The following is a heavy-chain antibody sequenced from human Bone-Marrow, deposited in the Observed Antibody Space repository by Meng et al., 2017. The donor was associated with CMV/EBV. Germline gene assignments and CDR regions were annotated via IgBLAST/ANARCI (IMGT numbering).Heavy chain of an antibody. CDR1: GGSISSSSYY. CDR2: IYYSGST. Sequence: LRLSCTVSGGSISSSSYYWGWIRQPPGKGLEWIGYIYYSGSTYYNPSLKSRVTISVDTSKNQFSLKLSSVTAADTAVYYCARQAHYYGSGSYLHDWFDPWGQGTLVTVSS. V-gene: IGHV4-31*03. CDR3: ARQAHYYGSGSYLHDWFDP. D-gene: IGHD3-10*01. J-gene: IGHJ5*02.